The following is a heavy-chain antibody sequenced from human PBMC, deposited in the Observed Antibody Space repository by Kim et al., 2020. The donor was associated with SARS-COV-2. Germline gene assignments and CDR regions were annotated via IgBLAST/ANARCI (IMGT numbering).Heavy chain of an antibody. CDR1: GFTVSSNY. Sequence: GGSLRLSCAASGFTVSSNYMSWVRQAPGKGLEWVSVIYSGGSTYYADSVKGRFTISRDNSKNTLYLQMNSLRAEDTAVYYCVSESSTSNYYYYYGMDVWGQGTTVTVSS. V-gene: IGHV3-53*01. CDR3: VSESSTSNYYYYYGMDV. J-gene: IGHJ6*02. CDR2: IYSGGST. D-gene: IGHD2-2*01.